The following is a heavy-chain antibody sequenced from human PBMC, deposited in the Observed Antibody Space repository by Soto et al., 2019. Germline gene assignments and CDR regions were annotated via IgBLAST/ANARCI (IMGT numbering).Heavy chain of an antibody. D-gene: IGHD3-3*01. V-gene: IGHV3-7*01. CDR3: AGDVAYDDFEGRMEN. CDR2: IKQDGTEK. Sequence: EVQLVESGGGLVQPGGSLRLSCAASGFTFSSYWMSWVRQAPGKGLEWVANIKQDGTEKYYVDSVKGRFTISRDNAKNSPYLQMNSLRAEDTAVYYCAGDVAYDDFEGRMENWGQGTLVTVSS. J-gene: IGHJ4*02. CDR1: GFTFSSYW.